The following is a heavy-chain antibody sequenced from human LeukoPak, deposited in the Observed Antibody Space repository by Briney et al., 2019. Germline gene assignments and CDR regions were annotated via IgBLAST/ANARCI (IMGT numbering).Heavy chain of an antibody. J-gene: IGHJ4*02. Sequence: GGSLRLSCAASGFTFSSYAMSWVRQAPGKGLEWVSSISGSGNNIYYADSVKGRFTISRDNSKNTLYLQMNSLRAEDTAVYHCVKRGDYYDSSGYYLGDYFDYWGQGTLVTVSS. CDR3: VKRGDYYDSSGYYLGDYFDY. CDR2: ISGSGNNI. V-gene: IGHV3-23*01. CDR1: GFTFSSYA. D-gene: IGHD3-22*01.